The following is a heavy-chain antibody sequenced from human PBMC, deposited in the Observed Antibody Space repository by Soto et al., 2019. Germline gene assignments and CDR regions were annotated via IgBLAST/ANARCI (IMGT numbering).Heavy chain of an antibody. CDR1: GFTFRSYG. CDR3: AKDQRLYCSSTSCYSHWFDP. J-gene: IGHJ5*02. V-gene: IGHV3-30*18. CDR2: ISYGGGNK. D-gene: IGHD2-2*01. Sequence: QVQLVESGGGVVQPGRSLRLSCAASGFTFRSYGMHWVRQAPGKGREGVAVISYGGGNKYYADYVKGRFTVSRDSSKNALYVQMNSLRAEDTAVYYCAKDQRLYCSSTSCYSHWFDPWGQGTLVTVSS.